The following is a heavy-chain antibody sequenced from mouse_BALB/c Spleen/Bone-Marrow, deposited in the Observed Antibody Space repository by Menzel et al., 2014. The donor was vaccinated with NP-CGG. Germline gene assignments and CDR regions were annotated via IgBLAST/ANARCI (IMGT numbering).Heavy chain of an antibody. V-gene: IGHV1-20*02. CDR3: ARVTTDWYFDV. CDR2: INPYNGDS. CDR1: GYSFTGYF. J-gene: IGHJ1*01. D-gene: IGHD1-1*01. Sequence: EVKLEESGPELVKPGASVKISCKASGYSFTGYFMNWVIQSHGKSLEWIGRINPYNGDSSYNQKFKGKATLTVDKSSSTAHMELRSLASEDSAVYYCARVTTDWYFDVWGAGTTVTVSS.